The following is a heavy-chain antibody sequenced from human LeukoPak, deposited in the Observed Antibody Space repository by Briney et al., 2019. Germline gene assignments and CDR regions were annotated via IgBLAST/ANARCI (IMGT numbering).Heavy chain of an antibody. V-gene: IGHV4-34*01. Sequence: ETLSLTCAVYGGSFSGYYWSWIRQPPGKEQEWIGEINHSGSTNYNPSLKSRVTISVDTSKNQFSLKLSSVTAADTAVYYCARGTTVVVDYWGQGTLVTVSS. D-gene: IGHD2-15*01. CDR3: ARGTTVVVDY. J-gene: IGHJ4*02. CDR1: GGSFSGYY. CDR2: INHSGST.